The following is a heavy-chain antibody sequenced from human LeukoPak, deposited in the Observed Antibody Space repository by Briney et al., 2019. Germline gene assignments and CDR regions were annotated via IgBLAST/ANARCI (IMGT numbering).Heavy chain of an antibody. CDR3: TRDEAAAIN. J-gene: IGHJ4*02. V-gene: IGHV3-7*01. CDR1: GFTFSNYW. CDR2: IKQDGREK. Sequence: GGSLRLSCAGSGFTFSNYWMSWVRQAPGKGPEWVANIKQDGREKHYVDSVKGRFTISRDNAKSSLYLQMNSLRAEDTAVYYCTRDEAAAINWGQGTLVTVSS. D-gene: IGHD2-2*02.